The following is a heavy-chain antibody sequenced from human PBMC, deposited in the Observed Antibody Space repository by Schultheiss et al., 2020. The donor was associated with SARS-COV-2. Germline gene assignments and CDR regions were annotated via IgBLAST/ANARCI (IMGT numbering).Heavy chain of an antibody. D-gene: IGHD2-21*02. J-gene: IGHJ2*01. CDR1: GGSFSGYY. CDR2: INHSGST. V-gene: IGHV4-34*01. Sequence: SETLSLTCAVYGGSFSGYYWSWIRQPPGKGLEWIGEINHSGSTNYNPSLKSRVTMSLDRSKSHFSLKLSSVTAADTAVYYCARGNVVVTHWYFDLWGRGTLVTVSS. CDR3: ARGNVVVTHWYFDL.